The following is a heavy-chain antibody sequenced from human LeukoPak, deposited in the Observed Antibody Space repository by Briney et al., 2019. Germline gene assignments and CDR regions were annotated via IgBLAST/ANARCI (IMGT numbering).Heavy chain of an antibody. CDR2: IYHSGST. CDR3: ARLSNDYGDYEGHY. Sequence: SETLSLTCTVSGYSISSGYYWGWIRQPPGKGLEWIGSIYHSGSTYYNPSLKSRVTISVDTSKNQFSLRLSSVTPADTAIYYCARLSNDYGDYEGHYWGQGTLVTVSP. D-gene: IGHD4-17*01. J-gene: IGHJ4*02. V-gene: IGHV4-38-2*02. CDR1: GYSISSGYY.